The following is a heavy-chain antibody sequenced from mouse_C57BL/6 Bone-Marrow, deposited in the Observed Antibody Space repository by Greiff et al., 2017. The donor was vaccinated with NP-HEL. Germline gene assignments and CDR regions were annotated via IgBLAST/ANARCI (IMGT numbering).Heavy chain of an antibody. V-gene: IGHV2-2*01. J-gene: IGHJ1*03. CDR1: GFSLTSYG. CDR3: ARLDDYWYFDV. CDR2: IWSGGST. Sequence: VQLVESGPGLVQPSQSLSITCTVSGFSLTSYGVHWVRQSPGKGLEWLGVIWSGGSTDYNAAFISRLSISKDNSKSQVFFKMNSLQADDTAIYYCARLDDYWYFDVWGTGTTVTVSS.